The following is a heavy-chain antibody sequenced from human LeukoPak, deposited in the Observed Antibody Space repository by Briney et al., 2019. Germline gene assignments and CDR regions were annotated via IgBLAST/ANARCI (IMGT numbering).Heavy chain of an antibody. J-gene: IGHJ2*01. CDR3: TSHVDTPMVKYWYFDL. D-gene: IGHD5-18*01. Sequence: GGSLRLSCAASGFTFSGSAMHWVRQASGIGLEWVGRIGSKANNYATIHAASLKGRFTISRDDSKNTAYLHMDSLKTEDTAVYYCTSHVDTPMVKYWYFDLWGRGTLVTVSS. V-gene: IGHV3-73*01. CDR1: GFTFSGSA. CDR2: IGSKANNYAT.